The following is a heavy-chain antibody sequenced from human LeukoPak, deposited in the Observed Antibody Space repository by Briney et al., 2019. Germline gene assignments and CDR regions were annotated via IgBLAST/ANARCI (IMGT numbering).Heavy chain of an antibody. Sequence: KPSETLSLTCAVYGGSFSGYYWSWIRQPPGKGLEWIGEINHSGSTNYNPSLKSRVTISVDTSKNQFSLKLSSVTAADTAVYYCATYAGRDSSSLAQNYWGQGTLVTVSS. V-gene: IGHV4-34*01. CDR3: ATYAGRDSSSLAQNY. CDR1: GGSFSGYY. J-gene: IGHJ4*02. CDR2: INHSGST. D-gene: IGHD6-6*01.